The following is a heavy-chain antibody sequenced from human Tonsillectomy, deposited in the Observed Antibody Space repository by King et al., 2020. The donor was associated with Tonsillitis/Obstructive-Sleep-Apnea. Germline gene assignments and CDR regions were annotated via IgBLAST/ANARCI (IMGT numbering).Heavy chain of an antibody. CDR3: ARAGYDFWSGYYSYYFDY. CDR2: ISSSGTTI. D-gene: IGHD3-3*01. CDR1: GFTFSSYE. J-gene: IGHJ4*02. V-gene: IGHV3-48*03. Sequence: VQLVESGGGLVQPGGSLRLSSAASGFTFSSYELNWVRQAPGKGLEWVSYISSSGTTIYYADSVKGRFTISRDNAKNSLYLQMNSLRAEDTAVYYCARAGYDFWSGYYSYYFDYWGQGTLVTVSS.